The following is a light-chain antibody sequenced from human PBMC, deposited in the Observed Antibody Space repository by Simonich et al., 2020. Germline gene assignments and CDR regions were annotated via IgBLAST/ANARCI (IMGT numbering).Light chain of an antibody. V-gene: IGLV1-40*01. CDR1: SSNIGAGYD. J-gene: IGLJ2*01. Sequence: QSVLTQPPSVSGAPGQRVTISCTGSSSNIGAGYDVHWYQQLPGTAPKLLIYGNSNRPSGVPDRFSGPKSGTSAPRAITGLQAEDEADYYCQSYDSSLSGSVFGGGTKLTVL. CDR2: GNS. CDR3: QSYDSSLSGSV.